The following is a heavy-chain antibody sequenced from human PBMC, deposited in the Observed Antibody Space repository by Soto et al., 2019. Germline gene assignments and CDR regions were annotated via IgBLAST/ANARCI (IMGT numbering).Heavy chain of an antibody. D-gene: IGHD5-12*01. CDR1: GFTFSSYA. Sequence: PGGSLRLSCAASGFTFSSYAMSWVRQAPGKGLEWVSAISGSGGSTYYADSVKGRFTISRDNSKNTLYLQMNSLRAEDTAVYYCAKDTRGYDGRTPDYWGQGTLVTVSS. CDR3: AKDTRGYDGRTPDY. V-gene: IGHV3-23*01. J-gene: IGHJ4*02. CDR2: ISGSGGST.